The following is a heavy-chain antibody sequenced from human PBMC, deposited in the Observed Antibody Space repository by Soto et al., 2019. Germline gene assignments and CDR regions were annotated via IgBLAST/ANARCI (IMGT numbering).Heavy chain of an antibody. CDR3: ARGRGVRGWGSYRPHDAFDI. CDR2: IIPIFGTA. V-gene: IGHV1-69*13. J-gene: IGHJ3*02. Sequence: SVKVSCKASGGTFSSYAISWVRQATGQGLEWMGGIIPIFGTANYAQKFQGRVTITADESTSTAYMELSSLRSEDTAVYYCARGRGVRGWGSYRPHDAFDIWGQGTMVTVSS. D-gene: IGHD3-16*02. CDR1: GGTFSSYA.